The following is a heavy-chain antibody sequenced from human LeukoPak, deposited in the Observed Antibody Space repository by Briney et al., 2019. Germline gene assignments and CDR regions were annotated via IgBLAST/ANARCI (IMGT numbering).Heavy chain of an antibody. CDR3: AKSVAAMIFFEY. CDR2: ISGSGSML. CDR1: GFTFSSYG. Sequence: GGSLRLSCAASGFTFSSYGMHWVRQAPGKGLEWVSYISGSGSMLHYADSVKGRSTISRDNAKNSLYLQMNSLRAEDTAVYYCAKSVAAMIFFEYWGQGTLVTVSS. V-gene: IGHV3-48*04. D-gene: IGHD2-15*01. J-gene: IGHJ4*02.